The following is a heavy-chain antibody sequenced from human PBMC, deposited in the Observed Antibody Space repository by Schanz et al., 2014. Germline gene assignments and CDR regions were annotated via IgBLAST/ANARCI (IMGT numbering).Heavy chain of an antibody. V-gene: IGHV3-20*04. J-gene: IGHJ4*02. Sequence: EVQLVESGGGVVRPGGSLKLSWEASGSGFDVYARSWVRQAPGKGLEWVSGINWNGGSTGYADSVKGRFTISRDNSKNTLFLQMSSLRAEDTAVYYCARDGDFDYWGQGTLVTVSS. CDR1: GSGFDVYA. CDR2: INWNGGST. CDR3: ARDGDFDY.